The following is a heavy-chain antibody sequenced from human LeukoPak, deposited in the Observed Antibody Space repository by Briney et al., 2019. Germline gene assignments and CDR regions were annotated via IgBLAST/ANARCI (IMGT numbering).Heavy chain of an antibody. CDR1: GFTISNNG. J-gene: IGHJ6*02. D-gene: IGHD1-26*01. Sequence: GGSLRLSCAVSGFTISNNGIHWVRQAPGKGLEWVAVISSDGSREKYADSVKGRFTISRDNAKNSLYLQMNSLRAEDTALYYCAKDILMGATSRAYYYGMDVWGQGTTVTVSS. V-gene: IGHV3-30*18. CDR2: ISSDGSRE. CDR3: AKDILMGATSRAYYYGMDV.